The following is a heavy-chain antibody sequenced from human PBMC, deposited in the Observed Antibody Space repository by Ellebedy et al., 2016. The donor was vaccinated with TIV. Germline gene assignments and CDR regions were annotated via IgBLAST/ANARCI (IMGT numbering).Heavy chain of an antibody. CDR2: ISSSSSYI. D-gene: IGHD3-22*01. V-gene: IGHV3-21*01. CDR3: AKDLGPYDSSIALDY. Sequence: GESLKISXAASGFTFSNAWMSWVRQAPGKGLEWVSSISSSSSYIYYADSVKGRFTISRDNAKNSLYLQMNSLRAEDTAVYYCAKDLGPYDSSIALDYWGQGTLVTVSS. CDR1: GFTFSNAW. J-gene: IGHJ4*02.